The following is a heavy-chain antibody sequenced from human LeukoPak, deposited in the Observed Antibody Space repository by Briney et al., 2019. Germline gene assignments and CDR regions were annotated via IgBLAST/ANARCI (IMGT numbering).Heavy chain of an antibody. V-gene: IGHV3-23*01. CDR2: VGGTDAIT. CDR1: GFTFRNYA. D-gene: IGHD6-19*01. CDR3: AKVLFSSGWFHY. Sequence: GGSLRLSCAASGFTFRNYAMSWVRQAPGKGLEWVSTVGGTDAITYYADSVKGRFTISRDNSKNTLYLQMNSLRAEDTAVYCCAKVLFSSGWFHYWGQGTLVTVSS. J-gene: IGHJ4*02.